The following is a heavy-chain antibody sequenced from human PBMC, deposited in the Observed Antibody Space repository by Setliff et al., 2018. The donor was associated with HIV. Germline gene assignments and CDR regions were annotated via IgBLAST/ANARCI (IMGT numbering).Heavy chain of an antibody. V-gene: IGHV1-18*01. CDR1: GYTFTNFG. J-gene: IGHJ6*02. Sequence: ASVKVSCKTSGYTFTNFGISWVRQAPGHGLEWMGWISPNFGHTNYAQNFHGRITLTVDTSTSRAYMELRSLRSDDTAVYFCARLGSGWSDSYYYAMDVWGQGTMVTVS. CDR2: ISPNFGHT. CDR3: ARLGSGWSDSYYYAMDV. D-gene: IGHD6-19*01.